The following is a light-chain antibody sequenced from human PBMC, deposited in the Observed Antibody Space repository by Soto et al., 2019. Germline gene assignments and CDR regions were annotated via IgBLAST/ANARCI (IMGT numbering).Light chain of an antibody. J-gene: IGKJ5*01. Sequence: DIQMTQSPSTLSASVGDRVTITCRASQSISSWLAWYQQKPGKAPKLLIYDASSLESGVPSRFSGSGSGTEFTLTISSLQPDDYATYYCQQYSSYSRITFGQGTRLAIK. V-gene: IGKV1-5*01. CDR2: DAS. CDR3: QQYSSYSRIT. CDR1: QSISSW.